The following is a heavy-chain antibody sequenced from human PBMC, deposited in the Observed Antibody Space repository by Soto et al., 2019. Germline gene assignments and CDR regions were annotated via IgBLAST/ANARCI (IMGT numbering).Heavy chain of an antibody. CDR3: VRDRGTTLRRDV. CDR1: GASITSGGSY. D-gene: IGHD3-10*01. J-gene: IGHJ6*02. CDR2: IFYSDQP. Sequence: SETLSLTCSVSGASITSGGSYWTWIRQPPGKGLGCIGNIFYSDQPYYNPSLMSRVTIRLDTSKNQFSLNVNSVTAADTAVYYCVRDRGTTLRRDVWGQGTTVTVSS. V-gene: IGHV4-31*03.